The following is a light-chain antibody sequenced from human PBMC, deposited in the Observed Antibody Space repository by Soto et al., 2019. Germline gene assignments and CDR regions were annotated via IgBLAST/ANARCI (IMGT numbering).Light chain of an antibody. V-gene: IGKV3D-7*01. CDR2: GTS. Sequence: MTQSPSSLSASLGDRVTITCRASQTVSRMYLSWFQQKPGQAPRLLIYGTSTRATGIPVRFTGSGAGTDFTLTISSLQPEDFAVYFCHQDINLPWTFGQGTKVDIK. CDR3: HQDINLPWT. CDR1: QTVSRMY. J-gene: IGKJ1*01.